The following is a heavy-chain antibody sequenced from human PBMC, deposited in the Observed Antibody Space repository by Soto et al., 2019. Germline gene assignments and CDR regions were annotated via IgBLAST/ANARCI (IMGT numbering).Heavy chain of an antibody. CDR3: ARGGSGSLAPDS. D-gene: IGHD3-10*01. CDR1: GFTFSSYA. V-gene: IGHV3-33*01. J-gene: IGHJ5*01. Sequence: QVQLLESGGGVVQPGRSLRLSCAASGFTFSSYAMHWVRQAPGKGLEWVAVIWYDGSNKYYADSVKGCFTVSRDNSKKTVYLQMNSLRGEDTGVYYCARGGSGSLAPDSWGQGTLVTVSA. CDR2: IWYDGSNK.